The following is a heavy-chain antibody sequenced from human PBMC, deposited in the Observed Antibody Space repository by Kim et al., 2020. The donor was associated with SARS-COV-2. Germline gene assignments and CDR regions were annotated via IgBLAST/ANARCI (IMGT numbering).Heavy chain of an antibody. CDR2: ISYDGSNK. CDR1: GFTFSSYA. J-gene: IGHJ1*01. V-gene: IGHV3-30-3*01. CDR3: AREVHDYGDYDADSEYF. Sequence: GGSLRLSCAASGFTFSSYAMHWVRQAPGKGLEWVAVISYDGSNKYYADSVKGRFTISRDNSKNTLYLQMNSLRAEDTAVYYCAREVHDYGDYDADSEYF. D-gene: IGHD4-17*01.